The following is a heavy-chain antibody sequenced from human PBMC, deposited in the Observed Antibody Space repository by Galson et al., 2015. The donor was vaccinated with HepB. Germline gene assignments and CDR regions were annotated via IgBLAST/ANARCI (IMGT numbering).Heavy chain of an antibody. V-gene: IGHV1-18*01. D-gene: IGHD6-6*01. CDR1: GYTFTDFG. CDR2: ISAYNGNK. Sequence: SVKVSCRASGYTFTDFGICWVRQAPGQGLEWMGWISAYNGNKNYAPKFQDRVSMTTDTSKDTVYMELRNLRSDDTAVYYCARARPNRYFYYYMDVWGEGTTVTVSS. J-gene: IGHJ6*03. CDR3: ARARPNRYFYYYMDV.